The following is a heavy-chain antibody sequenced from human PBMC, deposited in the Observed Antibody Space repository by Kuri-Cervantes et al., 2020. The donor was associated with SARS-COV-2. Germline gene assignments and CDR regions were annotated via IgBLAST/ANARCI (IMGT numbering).Heavy chain of an antibody. CDR1: GYTFTDYY. CDR3: ARGAGVRGLMVLFQWRGGGTRPVKRGLGEGNEPPQR. V-gene: IGHV1-2*04. CDR2: INPNSGGT. J-gene: IGHJ6*01. Sequence: ASVKVSCKASGYTFTDYYMHWVRQAPGQGLEWMGWINPNSGGTNYAQKFQGWVAMTRDASLSTAYMELSRLRSDDTAVYYGARGAGVRGLMVLFQWRGGGTRPVKRGLGEGNEPPQRGGQ. D-gene: IGHD3-10*01.